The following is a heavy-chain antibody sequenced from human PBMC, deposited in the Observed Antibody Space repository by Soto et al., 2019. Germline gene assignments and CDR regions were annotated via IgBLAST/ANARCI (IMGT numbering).Heavy chain of an antibody. D-gene: IGHD3-10*01. CDR1: GFSLSTSGMC. V-gene: IGHV2-70*01. Sequence: SGPTLVNPTQTLTLTCTFSGFSLSTSGMCVSWIRQPPGKALEWLALFVWVYVKYYSTSLKPMLTFSMDTSKTQVFFTMTNMDPLDTATYYCARIRQFSGYFDYWGKGTLVTVS. J-gene: IGHJ4*02. CDR2: FVWVYVK. CDR3: ARIRQFSGYFDY.